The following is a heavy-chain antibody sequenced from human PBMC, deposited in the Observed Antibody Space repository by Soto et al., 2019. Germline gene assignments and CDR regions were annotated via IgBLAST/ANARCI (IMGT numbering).Heavy chain of an antibody. CDR2: ISSSSSYI. Sequence: XVSLRLSCAACGFTFSSYSMNWVRQAPGKGLEWVSSISSSSSYIYYADSVKGRFTISRDNAKNSLYLQMNSLRAEDTAVYYCARESHCSSTSCHTRHNYYYYGMDVWGQRTTVTVSS. CDR3: ARESHCSSTSCHTRHNYYYYGMDV. J-gene: IGHJ6*02. V-gene: IGHV3-21*01. CDR1: GFTFSSYS. D-gene: IGHD2-2*02.